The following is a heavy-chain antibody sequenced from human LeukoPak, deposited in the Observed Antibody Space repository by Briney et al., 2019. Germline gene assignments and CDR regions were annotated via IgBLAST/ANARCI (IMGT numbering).Heavy chain of an antibody. CDR2: ISSSSSYI. J-gene: IGHJ4*02. CDR1: GFTFSSYS. Sequence: GGSLRLSCAASGFTFSSYSMNWVRQAPGKGLEWVSSISSSSSYIYYADSVKGRFTISRDNAKNSLYLQMSSLRAEDTAVYYCARSGGCSSTSCSPNFDYWGQGTLVTVSS. V-gene: IGHV3-21*01. CDR3: ARSGGCSSTSCSPNFDY. D-gene: IGHD2-2*01.